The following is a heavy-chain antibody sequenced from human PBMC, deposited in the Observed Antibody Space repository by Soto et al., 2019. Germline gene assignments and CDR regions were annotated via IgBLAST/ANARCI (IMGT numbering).Heavy chain of an antibody. D-gene: IGHD6-19*01. J-gene: IGHJ5*02. CDR2: VSYSGST. V-gene: IGHV4-59*04. Sequence: SETLSLTCSLSGGAIGGYYWSWIRQPPGKALEWIGYVSYSGSTDYHPSLASRVSISLDRSNNQCSLKLKSVTAADTAVYFCAGMPYTSGLRFDPWGPGTLVTVSS. CDR3: AGMPYTSGLRFDP. CDR1: GGAIGGYY.